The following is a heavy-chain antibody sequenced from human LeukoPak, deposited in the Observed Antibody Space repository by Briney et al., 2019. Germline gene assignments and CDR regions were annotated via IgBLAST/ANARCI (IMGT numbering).Heavy chain of an antibody. CDR1: GGSIGSGGYG. D-gene: IGHD1-1*01. CDR3: ARVGRLNWYFDL. CDR2: VYYSGST. Sequence: SETLSLTCTVAGGSIGSGGYGWSWIREQPGKGLEWIGYVYYSGSTYYNPSLKSRVTISVDTSKTQLSLKLSSVTAADTAVYYCARVGRLNWYFDLWGRGTLVTVSS. J-gene: IGHJ2*01. V-gene: IGHV4-31*03.